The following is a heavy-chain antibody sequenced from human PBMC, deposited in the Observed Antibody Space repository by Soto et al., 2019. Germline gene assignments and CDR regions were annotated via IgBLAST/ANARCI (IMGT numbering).Heavy chain of an antibody. CDR2: IRNKAYGGTT. Sequence: GGSLRLSCTASGFTFGDYAMSWFRQAPGKGLEWVAFIRNKAYGGTTEYAASVKGRFTISRDDSKSIAYLQMNSPKTDDTAVYYCTRKLRGYCTGTNCPRPDYWGQGTLVPVSS. V-gene: IGHV3-49*03. CDR1: GFTFGDYA. J-gene: IGHJ4*02. D-gene: IGHD2-2*01. CDR3: TRKLRGYCTGTNCPRPDY.